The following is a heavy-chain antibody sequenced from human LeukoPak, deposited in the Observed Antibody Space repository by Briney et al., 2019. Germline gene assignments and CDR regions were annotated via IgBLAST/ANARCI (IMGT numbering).Heavy chain of an antibody. CDR3: ARLRRITMVRGVSGDAFDI. CDR2: IYPGDSDT. D-gene: IGHD3-10*01. Sequence: GESLKISCKGSGYSFTSYWIGWVRQIPGKGLEWMGIIYPGDSDTRYSPSFQGQVTISADKSISTAYLQWSSLKASDTAMYYCARLRRITMVRGVSGDAFDIWGQGTMVTVSS. CDR1: GYSFTSYW. J-gene: IGHJ3*02. V-gene: IGHV5-51*01.